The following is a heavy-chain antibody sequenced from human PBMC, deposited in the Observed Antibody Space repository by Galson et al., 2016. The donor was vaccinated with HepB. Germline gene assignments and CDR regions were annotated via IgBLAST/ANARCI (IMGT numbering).Heavy chain of an antibody. J-gene: IGHJ4*02. CDR3: ARTFVDIYGRRYFDY. V-gene: IGHV4-39*01. CDR1: GDSIRRFSYF. D-gene: IGHD5-18*01. CDR2: IHYTGST. Sequence: SETLSLTCTVSGDSIRRFSYFWGWIRQPPGRGLESIGYIHYTGSTYYNPSLRGRVTMSIDTSKNEFSLNLTSVTAADTAVFYCARTFVDIYGRRYFDYWGQGTLVSVS.